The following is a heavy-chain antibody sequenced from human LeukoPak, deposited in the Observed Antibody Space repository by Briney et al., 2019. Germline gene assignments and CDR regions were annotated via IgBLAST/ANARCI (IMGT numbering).Heavy chain of an antibody. CDR1: GYRFTDYW. Sequence: GESLKISCKGYGYRFTDYWIGWVRQMPGKGLEWMAMSFPGDSDTRYSPSFQGRVTISADKSISTAYLQWSSLRASDTAIYYCARHHESGTSRIHMDVWGKGTTVTVSS. CDR2: SFPGDSDT. V-gene: IGHV5-51*01. J-gene: IGHJ6*03. D-gene: IGHD3-10*01. CDR3: ARHHESGTSRIHMDV.